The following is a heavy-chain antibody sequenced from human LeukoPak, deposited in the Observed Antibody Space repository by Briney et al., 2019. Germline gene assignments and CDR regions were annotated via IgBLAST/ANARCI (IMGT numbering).Heavy chain of an antibody. D-gene: IGHD1-26*01. CDR1: GFTFSSYW. J-gene: IGHJ4*02. CDR2: ISGNGGST. CDR3: AKGDNSGSYFFDY. Sequence: GGSLRLSCAASGFTFSSYWMHWVRQAPGKGLEWVSAISGNGGSTYYADSVKGRFTISRDNSKNTLYLQMNSLRAEDTAVYYCAKGDNSGSYFFDYWGQGTLVTVSS. V-gene: IGHV3-23*01.